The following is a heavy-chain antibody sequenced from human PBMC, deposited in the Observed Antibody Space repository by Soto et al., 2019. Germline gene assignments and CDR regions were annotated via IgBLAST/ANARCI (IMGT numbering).Heavy chain of an antibody. V-gene: IGHV5-51*01. D-gene: IGHD6-13*01. J-gene: IGHJ6*02. CDR2: IYPGDSDT. CDR1: GYSFTSYW. CDR3: ARPRSSSRNYYGMDV. Sequence: PGESLKISCKCSGYSFTSYWIGWVRQMPGKGLEWMGIIYPGDSDTRYSPSFQGQVTISADKSISTAYLQWNSLKASDTAMYYCARPRSSSRNYYGMDVWGQGTTVTVSS.